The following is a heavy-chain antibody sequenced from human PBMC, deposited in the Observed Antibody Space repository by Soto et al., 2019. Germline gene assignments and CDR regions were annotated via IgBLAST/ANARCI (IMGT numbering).Heavy chain of an antibody. CDR2: IYYSGRT. Sequence: QVQLQESGPGLVKPSETLSLTCTVSGGSISSYYWSWIRQPPGKGLEWIGYIYYSGRTNYNPSLKSRVTISVDASNNQCSLTLSSVTAADTAVYYCARFDYYASSSYFDFGPKWGQGTLVTVSS. V-gene: IGHV4-59*01. J-gene: IGHJ4*02. D-gene: IGHD3-22*01. CDR1: GGSISSYY. CDR3: ARFDYYASSSYFDFGPK.